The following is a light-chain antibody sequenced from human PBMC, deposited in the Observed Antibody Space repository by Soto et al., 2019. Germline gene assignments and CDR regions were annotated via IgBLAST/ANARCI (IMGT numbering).Light chain of an antibody. CDR1: NSEVGGYNY. J-gene: IGLJ1*01. CDR3: SSYAGSNNFPYV. Sequence: QSVLTQPPSASRAPGQSVTLSRTGNNSEVGGYNYVSWYQQHPGKAPKLMIYEVTKRPSGVPDRFSGSKSDNTASLTVSGLQAEDEADYYCSSYAGSNNFPYVFGTGTKVT. CDR2: EVT. V-gene: IGLV2-8*01.